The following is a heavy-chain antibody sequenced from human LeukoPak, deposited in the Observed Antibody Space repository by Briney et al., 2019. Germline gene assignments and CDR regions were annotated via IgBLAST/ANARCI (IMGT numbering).Heavy chain of an antibody. Sequence: ASVKVSCKTSGYSFTGYYLHWVRQAPGQGLEWMGWISPSSGGAKYVQDFQGRVTMTRDTSISTGYMELRSLRSDDTAVYFCARADVDTAPFDYWGQGTLVTVSS. V-gene: IGHV1-2*02. CDR3: ARADVDTAPFDY. J-gene: IGHJ4*02. D-gene: IGHD5-18*01. CDR2: ISPSSGGA. CDR1: GYSFTGYY.